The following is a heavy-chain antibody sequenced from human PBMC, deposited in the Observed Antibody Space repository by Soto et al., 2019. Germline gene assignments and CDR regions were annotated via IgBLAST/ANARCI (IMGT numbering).Heavy chain of an antibody. J-gene: IGHJ4*02. CDR2: INPSGGST. Sequence: ASVKVSCKASGYTFTSYYMHWVRQAPGQGLEWMGIINPSGGSTSYAQKFQGRATMTRDTSTSTVYMELSSLRSEDTAVYYCARALLEWLLYRGPSGYFDYWGQGTLVTVSS. D-gene: IGHD3-3*01. CDR1: GYTFTSYY. CDR3: ARALLEWLLYRGPSGYFDY. V-gene: IGHV1-46*03.